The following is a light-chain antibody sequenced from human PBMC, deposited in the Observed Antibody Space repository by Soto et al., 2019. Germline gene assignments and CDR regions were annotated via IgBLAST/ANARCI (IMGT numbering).Light chain of an antibody. CDR1: QSISSN. V-gene: IGKV3-15*01. CDR2: GAS. J-gene: IGKJ2*01. CDR3: QQYNKWPPYT. Sequence: EIVMTQSPANLSVSPGERATLSCRASQSISSNLAWYQQKPGQGPRLLIYGASTRATGIPARFSGSGSGTEFPLTISSLPSEDFAVYYCQQYNKWPPYTFGQGTKLEIK.